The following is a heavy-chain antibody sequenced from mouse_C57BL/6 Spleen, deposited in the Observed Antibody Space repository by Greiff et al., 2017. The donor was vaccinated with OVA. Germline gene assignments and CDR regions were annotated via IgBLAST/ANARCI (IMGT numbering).Heavy chain of an antibody. CDR1: GYTFTSYG. D-gene: IGHD4-1*01. Sequence: VQLQQSGAELARPGASVKLSCKASGYTFTSYGISWVKQRTGQGLEWIGEIYPRSGNTYYNEKFKGKATLTADKSSSTAYMELRSLTSEDSAVYFCASRNWDVAYWGQGTLVTVSA. CDR2: IYPRSGNT. J-gene: IGHJ3*01. CDR3: ASRNWDVAY. V-gene: IGHV1-81*01.